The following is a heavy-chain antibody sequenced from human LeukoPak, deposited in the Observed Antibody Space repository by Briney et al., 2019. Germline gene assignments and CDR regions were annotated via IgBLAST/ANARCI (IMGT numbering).Heavy chain of an antibody. CDR1: GGSISSSSYY. V-gene: IGHV4-39*07. Sequence: PSETLSLTCTVSGGSISSSSYYWGWIRQPPGKGLEWIGSIYYSGSTYYNPSLKSRVTLSVDTSKNQFSLKLSSVTAADTAVYYCARGIVGVDYWGQGTLVTVSS. CDR3: ARGIVGVDY. D-gene: IGHD3-22*01. CDR2: IYYSGST. J-gene: IGHJ4*02.